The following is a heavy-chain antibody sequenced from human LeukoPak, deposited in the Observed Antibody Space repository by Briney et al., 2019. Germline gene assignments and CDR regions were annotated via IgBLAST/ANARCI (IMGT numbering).Heavy chain of an antibody. D-gene: IGHD4-17*01. J-gene: IGHJ3*02. V-gene: IGHV4-34*01. Sequence: PSETLSLTCAVYGGSFSGYYWSWIRQPPGKGLEWIGEINHSGSTNYNPSLKSRVTISVDTSKNQFSLKLSSVTAADTVVYYCARGYGDYSFGNAFDIWGQGTMVTVSS. CDR3: ARGYGDYSFGNAFDI. CDR2: INHSGST. CDR1: GGSFSGYY.